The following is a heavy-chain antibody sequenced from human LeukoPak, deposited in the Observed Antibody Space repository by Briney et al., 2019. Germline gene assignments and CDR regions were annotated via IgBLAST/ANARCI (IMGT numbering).Heavy chain of an antibody. Sequence: SETLSLTRTVSGVSISSGSYYWSWIRQPAGEGLEWIGRIYTSGRTNYNPSLKSRATISVDTSKNQYSLKLGSVTAADKAVYYCAREIVFVAVAGDLFDYWGQGTLVTVSS. J-gene: IGHJ4*02. CDR1: GVSISSGSYY. D-gene: IGHD6-19*01. CDR3: AREIVFVAVAGDLFDY. CDR2: IYTSGRT. V-gene: IGHV4-61*02.